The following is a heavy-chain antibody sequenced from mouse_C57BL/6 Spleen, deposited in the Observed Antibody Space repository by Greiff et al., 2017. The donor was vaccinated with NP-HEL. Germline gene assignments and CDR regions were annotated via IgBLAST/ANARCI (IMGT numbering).Heavy chain of an antibody. CDR1: GYAFSSSW. J-gene: IGHJ2*01. CDR2: IYPGDGDT. V-gene: IGHV1-82*01. D-gene: IGHD2-3*01. CDR3: ARGYDYYFDY. Sequence: VKLMESGPELVKPGASVKISCKASGYAFSSSWMNWVKQRPGKGLEWIGRIYPGDGDTNYNGKFKGKATLTADKSSSTAYMPLSSLTSEDSAVYFCARGYDYYFDYWGQGTTLTVSS.